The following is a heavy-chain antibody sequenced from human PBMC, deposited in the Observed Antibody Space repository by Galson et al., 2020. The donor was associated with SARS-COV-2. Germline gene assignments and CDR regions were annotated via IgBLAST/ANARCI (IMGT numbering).Heavy chain of an antibody. CDR1: GGSISSSSYY. CDR3: ARDPQQWLVPLFYFDY. Sequence: SETLSLTCTVSGGSISSSSYYWGWIRQPPGKGLEWIGSIYYSGSTYYNPSLKSRVTISVDTSKNQFSLKLSSVTAADTAVYYCARDPQQWLVPLFYFDYWGQGTLVTVSS. J-gene: IGHJ4*02. CDR2: IYYSGST. D-gene: IGHD6-19*01. V-gene: IGHV4-39*07.